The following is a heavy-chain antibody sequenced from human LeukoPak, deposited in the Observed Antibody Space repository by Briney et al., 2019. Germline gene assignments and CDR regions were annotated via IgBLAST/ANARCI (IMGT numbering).Heavy chain of an antibody. Sequence: GGSLRLSCAASGFTFSSYGMHWVRQSPGKGLEWVAFIRYDGSNKYYADSVKGRFTISRDNSKNTLYLQMNSLRAEDTAVYYCAKDPRRPHYYYDSSGYPNYFDYWGQGTLVTVSS. V-gene: IGHV3-30*02. J-gene: IGHJ4*02. CDR1: GFTFSSYG. CDR2: IRYDGSNK. CDR3: AKDPRRPHYYYDSSGYPNYFDY. D-gene: IGHD3-22*01.